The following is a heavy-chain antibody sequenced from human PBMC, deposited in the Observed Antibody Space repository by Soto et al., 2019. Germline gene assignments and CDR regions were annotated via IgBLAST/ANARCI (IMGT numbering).Heavy chain of an antibody. Sequence: EVQLVESGGDLVQPGRSLRLSCAASGFTFGDYGMHWVRQVPGKGLEWVSGISWKSASIGYADSVKGRFTISRDNAKNLLYVQMNSLSAEDTALYHCAKSRGGTANGLDVWGQGTTVTVSS. CDR3: AKSRGGTANGLDV. CDR1: GFTFGDYG. J-gene: IGHJ6*02. V-gene: IGHV3-9*01. D-gene: IGHD2-15*01. CDR2: ISWKSASI.